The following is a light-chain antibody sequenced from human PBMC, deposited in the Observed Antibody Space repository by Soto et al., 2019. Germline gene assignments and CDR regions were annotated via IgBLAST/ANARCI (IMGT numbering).Light chain of an antibody. CDR1: QSVSSNY. Sequence: EIVLTQSPGTLSLSQGERATLSCRASQSVSSNYFAWYQQKPGQAPRLLIYGVSSRATGIPDRFSGSGSGTDFTLTISRLEPEDFAVYHCQQFSSYPLTFGGGTKVDI. V-gene: IGKV3-20*01. J-gene: IGKJ4*01. CDR2: GVS. CDR3: QQFSSYPLT.